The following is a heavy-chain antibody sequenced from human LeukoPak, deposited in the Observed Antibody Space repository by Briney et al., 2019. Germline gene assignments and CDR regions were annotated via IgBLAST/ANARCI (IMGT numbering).Heavy chain of an antibody. J-gene: IGHJ4*02. Sequence: SGPTLVNPTQTLTLTCTFSGFSLSTTGVGVGWIRQPPGKAPEWLALIYWDDDKRYSPSLKSRLTITKDTSKNQVVLTMTNMDPVDTATYYCAHRHGGRGYSYGGFDYWGQGTLVTVSS. D-gene: IGHD5-18*01. CDR2: IYWDDDK. V-gene: IGHV2-5*02. CDR1: GFSLSTTGVG. CDR3: AHRHGGRGYSYGGFDY.